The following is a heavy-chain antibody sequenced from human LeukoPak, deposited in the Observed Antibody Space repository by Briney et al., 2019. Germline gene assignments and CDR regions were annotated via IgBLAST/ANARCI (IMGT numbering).Heavy chain of an antibody. CDR2: ISSSSSYI. J-gene: IGHJ3*02. CDR1: GFTFSSYS. V-gene: IGHV3-21*01. D-gene: IGHD1-7*01. Sequence: PGGSLRLSCAASGFTFSSYSMNWVRQAPGKGLEWVSSISSSSSYIYYADSAKGRFTISRDNAKNSLYLQTNSLRAEDTAVYYCARVVHRYNWNLGDAFDIWGQGTMVTVSS. CDR3: ARVVHRYNWNLGDAFDI.